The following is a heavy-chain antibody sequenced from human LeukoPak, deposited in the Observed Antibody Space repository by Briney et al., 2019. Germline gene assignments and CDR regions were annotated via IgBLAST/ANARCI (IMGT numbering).Heavy chain of an antibody. Sequence: GSLRLSCAASGFTFSSYSMNWIRQPPGKGLEWIGSIYYSGSTNYNPSLKSRVTISVDTSKNQFSLKLSSVTAADTAVYYCARVSVAGRRGRWFDPWGQGTLVTVSS. D-gene: IGHD6-19*01. CDR2: IYYSGST. CDR3: ARVSVAGRRGRWFDP. V-gene: IGHV4-59*01. CDR1: GFTFSSYS. J-gene: IGHJ5*02.